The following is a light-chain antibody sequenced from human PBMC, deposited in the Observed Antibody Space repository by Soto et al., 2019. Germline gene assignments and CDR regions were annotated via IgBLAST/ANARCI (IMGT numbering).Light chain of an antibody. V-gene: IGKV1-39*01. CDR1: QSISSY. CDR2: AAS. CDR3: QQRYATTRT. J-gene: IGKJ1*01. Sequence: DIQMTQSPSSRSASVGDRVTITGRASQSISSYLNWYQKKPGKAPKLLIYAASSLQSGVPSRFRGSGSGTDFNLTISSLQTEDFATYECQQRYATTRTFGQGTKVDIK.